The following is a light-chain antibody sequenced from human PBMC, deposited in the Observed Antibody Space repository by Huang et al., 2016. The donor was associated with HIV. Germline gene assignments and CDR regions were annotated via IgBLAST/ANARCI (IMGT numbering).Light chain of an antibody. V-gene: IGKV4-1*01. J-gene: IGKJ1*01. Sequence: DIVMTQSPDSLAVSPGVKATINCKSSQGVSYSATNENYLAWYQQRPGHPPKFLIYGASARASGVPDRFSGSGSGTDFSLTISSLQAEDVAVYYCQQYYLTPRTFGQGTKVEIK. CDR2: GAS. CDR3: QQYYLTPRT. CDR1: QGVSYSATNENY.